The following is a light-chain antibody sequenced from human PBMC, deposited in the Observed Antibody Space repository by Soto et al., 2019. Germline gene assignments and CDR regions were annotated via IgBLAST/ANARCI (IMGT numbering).Light chain of an antibody. V-gene: IGKV1-9*01. CDR3: QQLNSYPRT. J-gene: IGKJ1*01. CDR2: AAS. CDR1: QGISSY. Sequence: DIQLTQSPSFLSASVGDRVTITCRASQGISSYLAWYQQKPGKAPKLLIYAASTLQSGVPSRFSGSGCGTEFNLTISSLQPEDFATYYCQQLNSYPRTFGQGTKVELK.